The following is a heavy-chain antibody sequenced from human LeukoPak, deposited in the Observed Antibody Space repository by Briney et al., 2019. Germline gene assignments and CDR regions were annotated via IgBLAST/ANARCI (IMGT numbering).Heavy chain of an antibody. CDR1: GFTFSNYW. V-gene: IGHV3-7*01. D-gene: IGHD5-24*01. CDR2: IKQDGSEK. Sequence: SGGSLRLSCAASGFTFSNYWMSWVRQAPGKGLEWVANIKQDGSEKDLVDSVKGRFTISRDNAKNSLYLLMNSLRVEDTAVYYCARSLEGYYYHMDVWGRGTTVTVSS. J-gene: IGHJ6*03. CDR3: ARSLEGYYYHMDV.